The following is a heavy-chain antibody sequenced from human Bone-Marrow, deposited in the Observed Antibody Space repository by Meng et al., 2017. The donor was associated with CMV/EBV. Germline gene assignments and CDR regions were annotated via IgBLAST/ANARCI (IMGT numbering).Heavy chain of an antibody. Sequence: GESLKISCAASGFTFSNFGMNWVRQAPGKGLEWVSSISSSGTYIYYADSVKGRFTISRDNAKNSLFLQMKSLRAEDTAVYYCARGLLLLFGELWSFDYWGQGTLVTVSS. V-gene: IGHV3-21*06. J-gene: IGHJ4*02. D-gene: IGHD3-10*01. CDR3: ARGLLLLFGELWSFDY. CDR2: ISSSGTYI. CDR1: GFTFSNFG.